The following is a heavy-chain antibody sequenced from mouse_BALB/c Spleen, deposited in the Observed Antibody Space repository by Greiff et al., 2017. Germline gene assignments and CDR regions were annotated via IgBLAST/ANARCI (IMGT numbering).Heavy chain of an antibody. J-gene: IGHJ3*01. CDR2: ISYDGSN. Sequence: EVKLEESGPGLVKPSQSLPLTCSVTGYSITSGYYWNWIRQFPGNKLEWMGYISYDGSNNYNPSLKNRISITRDTSKNQFFLKLNSVTTEDTATYYCARDYYGSSVAYWGQGTLVTVSA. V-gene: IGHV3-6*02. D-gene: IGHD1-1*01. CDR1: GYSITSGYY. CDR3: ARDYYGSSVAY.